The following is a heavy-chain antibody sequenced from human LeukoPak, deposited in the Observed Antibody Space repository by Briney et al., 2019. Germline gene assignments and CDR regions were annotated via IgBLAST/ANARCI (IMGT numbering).Heavy chain of an antibody. D-gene: IGHD3-22*01. CDR2: ISDDGDST. Sequence: GGALRLSCAASGFTFSSYAMSWVRQAPGKGLEWVSTISDDGDSTYYADSVKGRFTISRDNSKSTLYLQMNSLRAEDTAVYYCAKQVGNSGYYPLDYWGQGTLVTVSS. J-gene: IGHJ4*02. CDR3: AKQVGNSGYYPLDY. CDR1: GFTFSSYA. V-gene: IGHV3-23*01.